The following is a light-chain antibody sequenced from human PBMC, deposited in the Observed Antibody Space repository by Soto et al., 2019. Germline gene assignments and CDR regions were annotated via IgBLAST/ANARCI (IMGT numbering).Light chain of an antibody. CDR2: EVS. Sequence: QSALTQPASVSGSPGQSISISCTGTSSDIGDYNFVSWYQHHPGKPPKVIIYEVSNRPSGVSHRFAGSKSGNTASLTISGLQTEDEADYYCRSYKYDTVIPFVFGSGTKLTVL. V-gene: IGLV2-14*01. J-gene: IGLJ1*01. CDR1: SSDIGDYNF. CDR3: RSYKYDTVIPFV.